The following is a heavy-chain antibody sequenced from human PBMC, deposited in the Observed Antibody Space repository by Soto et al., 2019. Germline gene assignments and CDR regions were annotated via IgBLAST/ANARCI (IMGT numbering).Heavy chain of an antibody. V-gene: IGHV4-30-4*01. CDR1: GGSISSGDYY. CDR2: IYYSGST. Sequence: SETLSLTCTVSGGSISSGDYYWSWIRQAPGKGLEWIGYIYYSGSTYYNPSLKSRVTISVDTSKNQFSLKLSSVTAADTAVYYCAREGATSDYWCQGTLVTVST. J-gene: IGHJ4*02. CDR3: AREGATSDY. D-gene: IGHD5-12*01.